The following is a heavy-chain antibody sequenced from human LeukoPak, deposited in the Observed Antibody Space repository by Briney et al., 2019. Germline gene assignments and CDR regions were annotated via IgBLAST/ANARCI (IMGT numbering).Heavy chain of an antibody. Sequence: GGSLRLSCAASGLTFSSYSMNWVRQAPGKGLEWVSSISSSSSYIYYADSVKGRFTISRDNAKNSLYLQMNSLRAEDTAVYYCARDPTWRPQPDAFDIWGQGTMVTVSS. V-gene: IGHV3-21*01. CDR2: ISSSSSYI. J-gene: IGHJ3*02. CDR1: GLTFSSYS. D-gene: IGHD2/OR15-2a*01. CDR3: ARDPTWRPQPDAFDI.